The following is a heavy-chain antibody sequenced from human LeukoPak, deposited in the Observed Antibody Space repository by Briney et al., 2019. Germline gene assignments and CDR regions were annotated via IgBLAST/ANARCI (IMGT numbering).Heavy chain of an antibody. V-gene: IGHV3-30*18. CDR3: AKTADYGDHPIDY. Sequence: GGSLRLSCAASGFTFSSYGMHWVRQAPGKGLEWVAVISYDGSNKYYADSVKGRLTISRDNSKNTLYLQMNSLRAEDTAVYYCAKTADYGDHPIDYWGQGTLVTVSS. D-gene: IGHD4-17*01. CDR1: GFTFSSYG. J-gene: IGHJ4*02. CDR2: ISYDGSNK.